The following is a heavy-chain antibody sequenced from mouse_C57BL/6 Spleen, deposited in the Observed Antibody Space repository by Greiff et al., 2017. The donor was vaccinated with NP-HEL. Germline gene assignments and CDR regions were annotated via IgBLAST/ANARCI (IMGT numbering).Heavy chain of an antibody. CDR2: INPSSGYT. J-gene: IGHJ3*01. D-gene: IGHD1-1*01. CDR3: AREDYYGSSLFAY. CDR1: GYTFTSYW. Sequence: QVHVKQSGAELAKPGASVKLSCKASGYTFTSYWMHWVKQRPGQGLEWIGYINPSSGYTKYNQKFKDKATLTADKSSSTAYMQLSSLTYEDSAVYYCAREDYYGSSLFAYWGQGTLVTVSA. V-gene: IGHV1-7*01.